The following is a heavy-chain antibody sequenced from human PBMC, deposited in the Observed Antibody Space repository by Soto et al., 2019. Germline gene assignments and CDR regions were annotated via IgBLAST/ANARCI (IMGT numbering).Heavy chain of an antibody. CDR3: ARDPTTVTTRYYYYGMDV. Sequence: ASVKVSCKASGYTFTSYGISWVRQAPGQGLEWIGWISAYNGNTNYAQNLQGRVTMTTDTSTSTAYMELRSLRSDDTAVYYCARDPTTVTTRYYYYGMDVWGQGTTVTVSS. CDR2: ISAYNGNT. J-gene: IGHJ6*02. D-gene: IGHD4-4*01. V-gene: IGHV1-18*01. CDR1: GYTFTSYG.